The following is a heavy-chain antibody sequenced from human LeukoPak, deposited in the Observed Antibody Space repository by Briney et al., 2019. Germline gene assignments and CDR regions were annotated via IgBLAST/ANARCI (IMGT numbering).Heavy chain of an antibody. J-gene: IGHJ5*02. V-gene: IGHV1-69*04. Sequence: SVKVSCKASGGTFSSYAISWVRQAPGQGLEWMGRIIPILGIANYAQKFQGRVTMTRNTSISTAYMELSSLRSEDTAVYYCARGRHSSSWYSGAFNWFDPWGQGTLVTVSS. CDR3: ARGRHSSSWYSGAFNWFDP. D-gene: IGHD6-13*01. CDR1: GGTFSSYA. CDR2: IIPILGIA.